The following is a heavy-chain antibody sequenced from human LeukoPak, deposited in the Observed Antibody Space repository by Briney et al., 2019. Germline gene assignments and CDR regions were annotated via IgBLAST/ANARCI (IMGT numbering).Heavy chain of an antibody. CDR2: VWYDGSNK. D-gene: IGHD4-23*01. CDR1: GFTFSSYG. CDR3: ARDYGGNSYYFDY. V-gene: IGHV3-33*01. J-gene: IGHJ4*02. Sequence: VGSLRLSCAASGFTFSSYGMNWVRQAPGKGLEWVGVVWYDGSNKYYGDSVKGRFTISRDNSKNMLYLGMNSLRAEDTAVYYCARDYGGNSYYFDYWGQGTLVTVSS.